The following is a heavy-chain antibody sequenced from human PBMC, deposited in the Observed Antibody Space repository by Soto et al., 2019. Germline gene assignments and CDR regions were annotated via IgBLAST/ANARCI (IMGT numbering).Heavy chain of an antibody. V-gene: IGHV4-28*01. Sequence: SETLSLTCVVSGYSISSSHWWGWIRQPPGKALEWLGYIYYTGGTYYNPSLKSRVTMSVDTSKNQFSLNLTSVTAADTAVYYCATPTVTALNAFQHWGQGTLVT. CDR2: IYYTGGT. D-gene: IGHD4-17*01. CDR3: ATPTVTALNAFQH. J-gene: IGHJ1*01. CDR1: GYSISSSHW.